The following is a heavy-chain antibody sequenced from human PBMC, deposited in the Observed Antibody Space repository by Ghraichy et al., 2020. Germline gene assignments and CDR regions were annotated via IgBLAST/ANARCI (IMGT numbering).Heavy chain of an antibody. CDR3: VIESAVVGPE. V-gene: IGHV3-74*01. D-gene: IGHD6-19*01. J-gene: IGHJ4*02. Sequence: GGSLRLSCEVSGFDLSNYWLHWVRQPPGKGLVWVSRIKSDGSITNYADSVKGRFTISRDNAKNALYLQMSSLRVEDTAVYYCVIESAVVGPEGGQGTLVTVSS. CDR2: IKSDGSIT. CDR1: GFDLSNYW.